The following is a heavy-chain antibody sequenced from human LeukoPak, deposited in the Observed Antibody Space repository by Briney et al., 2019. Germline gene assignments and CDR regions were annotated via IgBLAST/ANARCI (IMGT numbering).Heavy chain of an antibody. D-gene: IGHD6-6*01. CDR1: GFTFSSYG. CDR2: ISYDGSDK. Sequence: GRSLRLSCAASGFTFSSYGMHWVRQAPGKGLEWVAVISYDGSDKYYADSVKGRFTISRDISKNTLYLQMNSLRAEDTAVYYCAKDSSSTPWPAQYSRPLDYWGQGTLVTVSS. CDR3: AKDSSSTPWPAQYSRPLDY. J-gene: IGHJ4*02. V-gene: IGHV3-30*18.